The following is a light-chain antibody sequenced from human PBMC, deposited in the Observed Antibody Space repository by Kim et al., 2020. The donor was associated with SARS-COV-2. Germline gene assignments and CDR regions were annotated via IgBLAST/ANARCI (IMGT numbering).Light chain of an antibody. V-gene: IGKV1-39*01. CDR1: HGISSY. J-gene: IGKJ4*01. Sequence: ASVGDRVTITCRASHGISSYLNWYQQKPGKAPKLLIYAASSLQSGVPSRFSGSGSGTDFTLTISSLQPEDFATYYCQQSYSTPLTFGGGTKVDIK. CDR2: AAS. CDR3: QQSYSTPLT.